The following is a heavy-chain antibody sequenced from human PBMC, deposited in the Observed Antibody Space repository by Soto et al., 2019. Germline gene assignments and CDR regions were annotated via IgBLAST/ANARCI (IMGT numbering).Heavy chain of an antibody. CDR1: CYSISSGYY. J-gene: IGHJ4*02. CDR3: ARSLLSSSWFVAY. V-gene: IGHV4-38-2*01. CDR2: IYHSGTT. Sequence: SETLSLTCAVSCYSISSGYYWSWIRQPPGKGPEWIGTIYHSGTTYYNPSLKSRVTISIDTSKNQFSLNLTSLTATDTAVYFCARSLLSSSWFVAYWGQGSPVTVSS. D-gene: IGHD6-13*01.